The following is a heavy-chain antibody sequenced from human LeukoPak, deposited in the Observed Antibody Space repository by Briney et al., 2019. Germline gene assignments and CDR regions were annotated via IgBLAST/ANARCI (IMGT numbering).Heavy chain of an antibody. D-gene: IGHD3-3*01. CDR3: ARVIYDFWDFDHHDAFDI. J-gene: IGHJ3*02. CDR1: GYTFTGYY. CDR2: INPNSSGT. V-gene: IGHV1-2*06. Sequence: ASVKVSCKASGYTFTGYYMHWVRQAPGQGLEWMGRINPNSSGTNYAQKFQGRVTMTRDMSISTAYMELSRLRSDDTAVYYCARVIYDFWDFDHHDAFDIWGQGTMVTVSS.